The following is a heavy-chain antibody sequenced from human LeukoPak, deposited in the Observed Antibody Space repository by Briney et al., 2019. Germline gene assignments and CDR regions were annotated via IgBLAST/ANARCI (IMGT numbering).Heavy chain of an antibody. Sequence: ASVKVSCKASGYTFTSYAMNWVRQAPGQGLEWMGWINTNTGNPTYAQGFTGRFVFSLDTPVSTAYLQISSLKAEDTAVYYCARGLPTVTPTYYYMDVWGKGTTVTVSS. CDR2: INTNTGNP. CDR1: GYTFTSYA. V-gene: IGHV7-4-1*02. J-gene: IGHJ6*03. D-gene: IGHD4-17*01. CDR3: ARGLPTVTPTYYYMDV.